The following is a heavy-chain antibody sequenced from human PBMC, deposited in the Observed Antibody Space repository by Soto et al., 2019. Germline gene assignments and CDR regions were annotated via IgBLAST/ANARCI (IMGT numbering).Heavy chain of an antibody. J-gene: IGHJ5*02. D-gene: IGHD3-3*01. V-gene: IGHV4-59*12. Sequence: TSETLSLTCTVSGGSISSYYWSWIRQPPGKGLEWIGYIYYSGSTYYNPSLKSRVTISVDTSKNQFSLKLSSVTAADTAVYYCARWWSGSRQGFDPWGQGTLVTVSS. CDR3: ARWWSGSRQGFDP. CDR2: IYYSGST. CDR1: GGSISSYY.